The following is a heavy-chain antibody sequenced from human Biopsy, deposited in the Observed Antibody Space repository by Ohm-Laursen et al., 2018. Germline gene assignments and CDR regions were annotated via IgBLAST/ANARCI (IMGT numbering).Heavy chain of an antibody. J-gene: IGHJ4*02. Sequence: SLRLSCTASGFTFDDHAMHWVRQAPGKGQEWVSGISWDGGSEGHADSVKGRFTISRDNAKKYLFLQMNSLTTEDTALYYCVRGYSSSWSGYLDHWGQGTLVTVSS. CDR1: GFTFDDHA. D-gene: IGHD3-3*01. V-gene: IGHV3-9*01. CDR3: VRGYSSSWSGYLDH. CDR2: ISWDGGSE.